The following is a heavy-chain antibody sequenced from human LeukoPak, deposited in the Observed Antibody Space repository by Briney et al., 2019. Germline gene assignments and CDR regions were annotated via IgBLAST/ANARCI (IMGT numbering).Heavy chain of an antibody. CDR3: ATDGGGSYEDWFDP. D-gene: IGHD1-26*01. J-gene: IGHJ5*02. CDR2: FDPEDGET. Sequence: ASVKVSCKVSGYTLTELSMHWVRQAPGKGLEWMGGFDPEDGETIYAQKFQGRVTMTEDTSTDTAYMELSSLRSEDTVVYYCATDGGGSYEDWFDPWGQGTLVTVSS. V-gene: IGHV1-24*01. CDR1: GYTLTELS.